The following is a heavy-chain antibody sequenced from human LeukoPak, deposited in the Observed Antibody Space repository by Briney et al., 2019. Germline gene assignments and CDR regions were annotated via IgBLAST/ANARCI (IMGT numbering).Heavy chain of an antibody. CDR1: GFTFSSYW. J-gene: IGHJ4*02. Sequence: GGSLRLSCAASGFTFSSYWMHWVRQAPGKGLVWVSHIKSDGISTSYADSVKGRFTISRDNAKNTLYLQMNSLRADDTAVYYCARDLGLSGPDYWGQGTLVTVSS. V-gene: IGHV3-74*01. CDR2: IKSDGIST. CDR3: ARDLGLSGPDY.